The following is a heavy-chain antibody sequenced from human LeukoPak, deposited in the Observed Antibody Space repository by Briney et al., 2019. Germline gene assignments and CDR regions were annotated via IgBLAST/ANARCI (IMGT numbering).Heavy chain of an antibody. Sequence: GGSLRLSCAASGFTFSSYWMSWVRQAPGKGLEWVSYISSSGSTIYYADSVKGRFTISRDNAKNSLYLQMSSLRPEDTAVYYCARDYYYGSGNYYNHALDYWGQGTLLTVSS. CDR2: ISSSGSTI. CDR3: ARDYYYGSGNYYNHALDY. V-gene: IGHV3-48*04. J-gene: IGHJ4*02. D-gene: IGHD3-10*01. CDR1: GFTFSSYW.